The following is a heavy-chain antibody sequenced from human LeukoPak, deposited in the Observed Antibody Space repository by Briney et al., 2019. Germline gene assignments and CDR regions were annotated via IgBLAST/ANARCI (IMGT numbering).Heavy chain of an antibody. CDR2: INHSGST. Sequence: SETLSLTCAVYGGSFSGYYWSWIRQPPGKGLEWIGEINHSGSTNYNPSLKSRVTISVDTSKNQFSLKLSSVTAADTAVYYCARGGIAARPFNYRGQGTLVTVSS. CDR3: ARGGIAARPFNY. J-gene: IGHJ4*02. D-gene: IGHD6-6*01. CDR1: GGSFSGYY. V-gene: IGHV4-34*01.